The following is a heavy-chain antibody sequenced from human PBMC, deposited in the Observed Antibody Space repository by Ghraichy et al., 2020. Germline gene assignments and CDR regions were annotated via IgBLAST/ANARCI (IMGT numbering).Heavy chain of an antibody. CDR1: GYIFKGYY. CDR2: INPNSGGT. D-gene: IGHD3-22*01. Sequence: ASVKVSCKASGYIFKGYYINWMRQAPGQRLEWMGWINPNSGGTKYAQKFQGRVTLTRDMSISTAYMELSSLRSDDTAVYYCARDAGGYSDSRGYNIFDYWGQGTLVTVSS. J-gene: IGHJ4*02. V-gene: IGHV1-2*02. CDR3: ARDAGGYSDSRGYNIFDY.